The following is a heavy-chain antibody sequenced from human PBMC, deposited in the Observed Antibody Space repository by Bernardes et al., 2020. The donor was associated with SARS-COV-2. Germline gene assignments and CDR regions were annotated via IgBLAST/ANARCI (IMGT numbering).Heavy chain of an antibody. J-gene: IGHJ3*02. Sequence: SHKKSTSYADSVKGRFTISRDNAKNTLYLQMNSLRAEETAVYYCARDLGGSYYVGAFDIW. D-gene: IGHD1-26*01. CDR2: SHKKST. CDR3: ARDLGGSYYVGAFDI. V-gene: IGHV3-74*01.